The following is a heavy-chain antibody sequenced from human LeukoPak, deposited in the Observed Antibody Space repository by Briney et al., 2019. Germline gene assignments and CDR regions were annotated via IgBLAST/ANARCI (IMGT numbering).Heavy chain of an antibody. Sequence: SETLSLTCTVSGGSISSYYWSWIRQPPGKGLEWVGYIYYSGSTNYNPSLKSRVTISVDTSKNQFSLKLSSVTAADTAVYYCARASNDYGDYSHFDYWGQGTLVTVSS. D-gene: IGHD4-17*01. CDR2: IYYSGST. CDR3: ARASNDYGDYSHFDY. CDR1: GGSISSYY. V-gene: IGHV4-59*12. J-gene: IGHJ4*02.